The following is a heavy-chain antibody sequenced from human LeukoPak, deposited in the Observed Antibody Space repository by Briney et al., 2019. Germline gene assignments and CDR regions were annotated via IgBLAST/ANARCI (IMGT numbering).Heavy chain of an antibody. Sequence: GASVKVSFNSSVSTFTSYAISWGRQAPRPGLEWMGGIIPIFDTPNYGQKVPGRVTITADESTSTASMELSSLRSEDTAAYYCARVAGDGYRRWGKGPVVTVSS. CDR1: VSTFTSYA. CDR2: IIPIFDTP. V-gene: IGHV1-69*13. CDR3: ARVAGDGYRR. D-gene: IGHD5-24*01. J-gene: IGHJ4*02.